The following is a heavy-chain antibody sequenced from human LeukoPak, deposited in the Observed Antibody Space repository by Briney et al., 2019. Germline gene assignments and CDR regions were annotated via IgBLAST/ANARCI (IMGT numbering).Heavy chain of an antibody. CDR2: ISPEDSDT. D-gene: IGHD4-17*01. V-gene: IGHV5-51*01. CDR1: GYRLTDYW. Sequence: GESLKISCKGSGYRLTDYWIGWVRQMPGKGLEWMGIISPEDSDTRYSPSFQGQVTISADESISTAYLQWSSLKASDTALYYCARYRGDYVSLPSPFDYWGQGTLVTVSS. J-gene: IGHJ4*02. CDR3: ARYRGDYVSLPSPFDY.